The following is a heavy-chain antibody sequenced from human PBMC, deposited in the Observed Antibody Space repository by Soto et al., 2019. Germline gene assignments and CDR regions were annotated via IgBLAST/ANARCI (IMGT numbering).Heavy chain of an antibody. J-gene: IGHJ4*02. D-gene: IGHD3-9*01. CDR3: AKNDILTGLDLD. V-gene: IGHV3-30*18. CDR2: ISYDGSNK. CDR1: VFTFSSYG. Sequence: GWSLRLSCAASVFTFSSYGMHWVRQAPGKGLEWVTIISYDGSNKYYADSVKGRFTISRDNSKNTLYLQMNSLRAEDTAVYYCAKNDILTGLDLDWGQGTLVTVSS.